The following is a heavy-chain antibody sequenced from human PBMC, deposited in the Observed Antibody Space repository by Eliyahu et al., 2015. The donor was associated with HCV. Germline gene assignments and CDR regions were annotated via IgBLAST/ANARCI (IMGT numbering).Heavy chain of an antibody. D-gene: IGHD6-13*01. Sequence: QVQLAESGGGVVQPGRSLRLSXAASGFXFSDXAXXWVRQAPGKGLXWVAAISFDGSNESYADSVKGRFTISRDNSKNTLYLQMNSLRTEDTALYYCARDNRVYDSSWTHPGYGMDVWGQGTTVTVSS. CDR3: ARDNRVYDSSWTHPGYGMDV. J-gene: IGHJ6*02. CDR2: ISFDGSNE. CDR1: GFXFSDXA. V-gene: IGHV3-30-3*01.